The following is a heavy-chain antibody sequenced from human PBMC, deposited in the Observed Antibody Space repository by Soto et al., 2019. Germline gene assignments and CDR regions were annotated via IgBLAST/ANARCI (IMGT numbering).Heavy chain of an antibody. J-gene: IGHJ6*02. CDR1: GGSISNFY. CDR2: VHYCGST. CDR3: ARNKDAGSDRGGMDV. Sequence: QVQLQESGPGLVKPSETLSLTCTVSGGSISNFYWTWIRQPPGKGLEWIGNVHYCGSTNYNPSGKSRVTASVDTAKKPLSLNLGSVTGADTAVYYCARNKDAGSDRGGMDVWGQWTTVTVSS. D-gene: IGHD6-25*01. V-gene: IGHV4-59*08.